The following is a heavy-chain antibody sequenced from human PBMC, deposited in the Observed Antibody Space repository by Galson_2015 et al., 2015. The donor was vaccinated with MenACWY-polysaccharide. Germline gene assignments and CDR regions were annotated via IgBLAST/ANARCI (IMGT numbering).Heavy chain of an antibody. V-gene: IGHV3-23*01. D-gene: IGHD2-2*02. Sequence: SLRLSCAASGFTFSSYVMTWVRQAPGKGLEWVSGVSGSGGTTDYADSVKGRFTISRDNSRSTVYLHMNSLRAEDTAVYYCATVPSAILGLNDYYDYGLEVWGQGTT. CDR1: GFTFSSYV. CDR2: VSGSGGTT. CDR3: ATVPSAILGLNDYYDYGLEV. J-gene: IGHJ6*02.